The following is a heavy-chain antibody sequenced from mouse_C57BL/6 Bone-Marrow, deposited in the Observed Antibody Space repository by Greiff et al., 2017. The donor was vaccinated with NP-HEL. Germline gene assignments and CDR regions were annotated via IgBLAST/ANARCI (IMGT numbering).Heavy chain of an antibody. CDR1: GFSFNTYA. CDR2: IRSKSNNYAT. V-gene: IGHV10-1*01. J-gene: IGHJ1*03. Sequence: EVKVVESGGGLVQPKGSLKLSCAASGFSFNTYAMNWVRQAPGKGLEWVARIRSKSNNYATYYADSVKDRFTISRDDSESMLYLQMNNLKTEDTAMYYCVRPAYDYPSVWYFDVWGTGTTVTVSS. D-gene: IGHD2-4*01. CDR3: VRPAYDYPSVWYFDV.